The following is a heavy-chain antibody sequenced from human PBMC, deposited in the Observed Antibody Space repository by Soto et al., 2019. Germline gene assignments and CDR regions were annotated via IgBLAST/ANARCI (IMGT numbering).Heavy chain of an antibody. CDR2: INQDGSDK. CDR3: ARDPWDYSSSLDC. D-gene: IGHD6-6*01. Sequence: EVQLAESGGGLVQPGESLRLSCAASGFTFSSHWMSWVRQAPGKGLEWVVDINQDGSDKQYVDSVKGRFIISRDNAKNSLYLQMNSLRAEDTAVYYCARDPWDYSSSLDCWGQGTLVTVSS. J-gene: IGHJ4*02. V-gene: IGHV3-7*01. CDR1: GFTFSSHW.